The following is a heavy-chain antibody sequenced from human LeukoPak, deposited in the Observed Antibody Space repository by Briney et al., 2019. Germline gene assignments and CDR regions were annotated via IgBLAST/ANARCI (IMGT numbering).Heavy chain of an antibody. D-gene: IGHD6-13*01. V-gene: IGHV3-21*01. CDR3: ARSGRVFEFDY. Sequence: GSLRLSFAASGFTFSSYSMNWVRQAPGKGLEWVSSISSSSSYIYYADSVKGRFTISRDNAKNSLYLQMNSLRAEDTAVYYCARSGRVFEFDYWGQGTLVTVSS. J-gene: IGHJ4*02. CDR2: ISSSSSYI. CDR1: GFTFSSYS.